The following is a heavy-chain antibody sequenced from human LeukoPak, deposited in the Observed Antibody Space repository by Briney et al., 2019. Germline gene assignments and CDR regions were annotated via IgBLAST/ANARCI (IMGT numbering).Heavy chain of an antibody. J-gene: IGHJ3*02. Sequence: PGGSLRLSCAASRFTFSSYSMNWVRQAPVKGLEWVSSISSSSSYIYYADSVKGRFTISRDNAKNSLYLQMNSLRAEDTAVYYCARELTGDAFDIWGQGTMVTVSS. CDR3: ARELTGDAFDI. V-gene: IGHV3-21*01. CDR2: ISSSSSYI. CDR1: RFTFSSYS. D-gene: IGHD7-27*01.